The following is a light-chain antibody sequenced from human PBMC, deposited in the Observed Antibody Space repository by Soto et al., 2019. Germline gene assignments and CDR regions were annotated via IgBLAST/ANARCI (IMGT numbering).Light chain of an antibody. CDR1: QNINNY. CDR3: QQSYSSPRT. Sequence: DIQRTQSPSSLSASVGDRVTIPCRASQNINNYLTWYQQKPGKAPNLLIYAASTLQSGVPSRFSGSGSGTDFTLTISSLQPEDFATYYCQQSYSSPRTFGQGTKVDI. V-gene: IGKV1-39*01. J-gene: IGKJ1*01. CDR2: AAS.